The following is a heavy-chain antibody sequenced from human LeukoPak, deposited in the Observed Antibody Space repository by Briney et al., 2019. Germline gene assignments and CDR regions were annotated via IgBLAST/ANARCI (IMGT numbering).Heavy chain of an antibody. V-gene: IGHV1-69*04. Sequence: SVKVSCKTSGGTFGSYAISWVRQAPGHGLEWMGRIIPILGITNYAQKFQGTVSFTADKSTSTAYMELSSLRSEDAAVYYCARDDYGDYGGFDPWGQGTLVTVSS. J-gene: IGHJ5*02. D-gene: IGHD4-17*01. CDR3: ARDDYGDYGGFDP. CDR2: IIPILGIT. CDR1: GGTFGSYA.